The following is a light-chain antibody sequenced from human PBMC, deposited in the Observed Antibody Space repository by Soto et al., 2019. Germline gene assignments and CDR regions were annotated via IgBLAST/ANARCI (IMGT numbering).Light chain of an antibody. CDR1: SSDVGGYND. CDR2: DVT. CDR3: CSYAGSYTYV. Sequence: QSVLTQLRSVSGSPGQSVTISCTGISSDVGGYNDVSWYQQHPGKAPKLVIYDVTKRPSGVPDRFSGSKSGNTASLTISGLQAEDEADYYCCSYAGSYTYVFGIGTKLTVL. V-gene: IGLV2-11*01. J-gene: IGLJ1*01.